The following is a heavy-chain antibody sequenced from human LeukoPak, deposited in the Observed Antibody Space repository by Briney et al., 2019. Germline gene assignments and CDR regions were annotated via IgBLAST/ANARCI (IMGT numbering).Heavy chain of an antibody. CDR3: AREPRGYSYGL. J-gene: IGHJ4*02. Sequence: GGSLRLSCAASRFTFSNYWMAWVRQAPGKGLEWVANIKDDGSETYYVASVKGRFTISRDNAKDSLYLQMNSLRAEDTAVYYCAREPRGYSYGLWGRGTLVTVSS. CDR2: IKDDGSET. D-gene: IGHD5-18*01. CDR1: RFTFSNYW. V-gene: IGHV3-7*01.